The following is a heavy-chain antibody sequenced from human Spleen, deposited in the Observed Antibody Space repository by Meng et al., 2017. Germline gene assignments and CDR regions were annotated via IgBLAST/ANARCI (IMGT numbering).Heavy chain of an antibody. J-gene: IGHJ4*02. CDR1: GYTFTSYG. Sequence: ASVMVSCKASGYTFTSYGISWVRQAPGQGLEWMGWISAYNGNTNYAQKPQGRVTMTTDTSTSTAYMGLRSRRSDDTAVYYFARDWGWGYCSGGSCYQYDYWGQGTLVTVSS. D-gene: IGHD2-15*01. CDR3: ARDWGWGYCSGGSCYQYDY. V-gene: IGHV1-18*01. CDR2: ISAYNGNT.